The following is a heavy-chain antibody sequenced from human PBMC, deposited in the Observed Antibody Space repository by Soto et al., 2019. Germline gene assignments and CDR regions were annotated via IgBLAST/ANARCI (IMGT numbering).Heavy chain of an antibody. CDR3: ARDGYGENFDY. CDR2: IWYDGSNK. J-gene: IGHJ4*02. CDR1: GFTFSSYG. D-gene: IGHD1-1*01. V-gene: IGHV3-33*01. Sequence: GGSLRLSCAASGFTFSSYGMHWVRQAPGKGLEWVAVIWYDGSNKYYADSVKGRFTISRDNSKNTLYLQMNSLRAEDTAVYYCARDGYGENFDYWGQGTLVTVSS.